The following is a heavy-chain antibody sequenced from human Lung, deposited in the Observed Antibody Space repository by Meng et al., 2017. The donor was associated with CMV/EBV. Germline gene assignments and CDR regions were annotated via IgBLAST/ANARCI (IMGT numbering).Heavy chain of an antibody. J-gene: IGHJ6*02. D-gene: IGHD1-14*01. CDR2: IDPNSGGP. CDR1: GYFFTGPF. CDR3: ARAQDTTSADYYNYGIDV. V-gene: IGHV1-2*02. Sequence: SXXLSXKASGYFFTGPFVHWVRQAPGQGLEWMGWIDPNSGGPKDTQKFQGRVTMTRDTSISTVYMEPSGLRSDDTAMYYCARAQDTTSADYYNYGIDVWGQGXTVTVSS.